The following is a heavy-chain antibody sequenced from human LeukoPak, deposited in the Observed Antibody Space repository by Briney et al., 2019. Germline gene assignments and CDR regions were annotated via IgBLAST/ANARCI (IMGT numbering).Heavy chain of an antibody. CDR2: IYSGGST. CDR1: GFTVSSNY. V-gene: IGHV3-53*04. CDR3: ARVVAAAGPYYYGMDV. Sequence: GGSLRLSCAASGFTVSSNYMSWVRQAPGKGLEGVSVIYSGGSTYYADSVKGRFTISRHNSTSTMYLQMNSLRAEDPAVYYCARVVAAAGPYYYGMDVWGQGTTVTVSS. D-gene: IGHD6-13*01. J-gene: IGHJ6*02.